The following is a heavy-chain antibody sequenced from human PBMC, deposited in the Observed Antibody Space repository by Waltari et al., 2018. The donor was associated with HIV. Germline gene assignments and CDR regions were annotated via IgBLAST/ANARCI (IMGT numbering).Heavy chain of an antibody. CDR2: IYSGGST. Sequence: EVQLVESGGGLVQPGGSLRRYCAASGFTVRRNYMSWVRQAPGKGLEWVSVIYSGGSTYYADSVKGRFTISRDNSKNTLYLQMNSLRAEDTAVYYCASIAYCGGDCYPRGMDVWGQGTTVTVSS. J-gene: IGHJ6*02. CDR3: ASIAYCGGDCYPRGMDV. V-gene: IGHV3-66*01. CDR1: GFTVRRNY. D-gene: IGHD2-21*02.